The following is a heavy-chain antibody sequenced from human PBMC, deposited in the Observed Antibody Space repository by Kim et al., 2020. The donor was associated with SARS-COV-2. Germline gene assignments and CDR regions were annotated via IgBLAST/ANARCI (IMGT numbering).Heavy chain of an antibody. J-gene: IGHJ4*02. CDR3: ARQGGLFNY. D-gene: IGHD2-21*01. CDR2: SNT. V-gene: IGHV5-10-1*01. Sequence: SNTNYSPSFQGHVTISANKSISTAYLQWSSLKASDTAMYYWARQGGLFNYWGQGTLVTVSS.